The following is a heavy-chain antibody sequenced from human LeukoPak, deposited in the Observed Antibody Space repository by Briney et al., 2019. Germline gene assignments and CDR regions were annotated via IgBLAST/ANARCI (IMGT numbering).Heavy chain of an antibody. J-gene: IGHJ4*02. Sequence: GASVKVSCKASGYTFTNYGISRVRQAPGQGLQWMGWISAYNGNTNYAQELQDRLTMLTETSTSTAYMEMRSLRSDDTAVYYCAKDFSPRYSSGWTSFDQWGQGTLVTVSS. V-gene: IGHV1-18*01. CDR1: GYTFTNYG. CDR3: AKDFSPRYSSGWTSFDQ. D-gene: IGHD6-19*01. CDR2: ISAYNGNT.